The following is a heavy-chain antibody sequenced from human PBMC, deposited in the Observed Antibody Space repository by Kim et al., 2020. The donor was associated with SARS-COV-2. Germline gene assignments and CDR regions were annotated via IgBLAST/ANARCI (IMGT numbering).Heavy chain of an antibody. V-gene: IGHV3-9*01. CDR2: ISWNSGSI. D-gene: IGHD3-3*01. CDR1: GFTFDDYA. Sequence: GGSLRLSCAASGFTFDDYAMHWVRQAPGKGLEWVSGISWNSGSIGYADSVKGRFTISRDNAKNSLYLQMNSLRAEDTALYYCAKDASGFGGAFDIWGQGTMVTVSS. CDR3: AKDASGFGGAFDI. J-gene: IGHJ3*02.